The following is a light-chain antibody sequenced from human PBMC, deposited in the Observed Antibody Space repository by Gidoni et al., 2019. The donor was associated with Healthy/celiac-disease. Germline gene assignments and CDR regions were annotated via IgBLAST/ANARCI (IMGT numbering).Light chain of an antibody. CDR2: GAS. J-gene: IGKJ4*01. CDR3: QQYGSSPLLT. V-gene: IGKV3-20*01. Sequence: ELVFTQSPGTLSLSPGERATLSCRASQSVSSRYLAWYQQKPGQAPRLRIYGASSRATGIPDRFSGSGSGTDFTLTISRLEPEDFAVYYCQQYGSSPLLTFXGXTKVEIK. CDR1: QSVSSRY.